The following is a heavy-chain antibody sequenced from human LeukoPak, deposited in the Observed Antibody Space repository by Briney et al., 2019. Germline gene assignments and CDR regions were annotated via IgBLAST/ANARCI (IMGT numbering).Heavy chain of an antibody. CDR3: ARANTYDSNYYYGMDV. D-gene: IGHD5-12*01. Sequence: GGSLRLSCAASGFTFSSYGMHWVRQAPGKGLEWVAVIWYDGSNKYYADSVKGRFTISRDNSKNTLYLQMNSLRAEDTAVYYCARANTYDSNYYYGMDVWGQGTTVTVSS. CDR1: GFTFSSYG. CDR2: IWYDGSNK. V-gene: IGHV3-33*01. J-gene: IGHJ6*02.